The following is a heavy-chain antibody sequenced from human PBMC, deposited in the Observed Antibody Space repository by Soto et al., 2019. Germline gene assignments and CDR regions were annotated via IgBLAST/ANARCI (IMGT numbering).Heavy chain of an antibody. CDR2: INHSGST. CDR1: GGSFSGYY. CDR3: ARVPDIVVVPAAAKGENYFDY. V-gene: IGHV4-34*01. J-gene: IGHJ4*02. D-gene: IGHD2-2*01. Sequence: SETLSLTCAVYGGSFSGYYWSWIRQPPGKGLEWIGEINHSGSTNYNPSLKSRVTISVDTSKNQFSIKLSSVTAADTAVYYCARVPDIVVVPAAAKGENYFDYWGQGTLVTVSS.